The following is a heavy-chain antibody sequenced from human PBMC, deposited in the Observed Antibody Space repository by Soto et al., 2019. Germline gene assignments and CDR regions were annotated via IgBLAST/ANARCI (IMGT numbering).Heavy chain of an antibody. V-gene: IGHV3-43*01. CDR3: AKDVVALDYYYGMDV. D-gene: IGHD2-15*01. CDR2: ISWDGGST. CDR1: GFTFDDYT. J-gene: IGHJ6*02. Sequence: PGGSLRLSCAASGFTFDDYTMHWVRQAPGKGLEWVSLISWDGGSTYYADSVKGRFTISRDNSKNSLYLQMNSLRTEDTALYYCAKDVVALDYYYGMDVWGQGTTVTVSS.